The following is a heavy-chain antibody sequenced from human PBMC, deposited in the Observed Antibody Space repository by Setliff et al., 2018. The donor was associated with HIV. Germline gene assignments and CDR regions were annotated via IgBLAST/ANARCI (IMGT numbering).Heavy chain of an antibody. CDR1: GFTFSSYA. CDR3: AKVLLFGVDVFDI. D-gene: IGHD3-10*02. CDR2: VGAVGSPK. V-gene: IGHV3-23*01. Sequence: PGGSLRLSCAASGFTFSSYAMSWVRQAPGKGLEWVSTVGAVGSPKFYAESVEGRFTISKDNSKNTLYLQMTSLRDEDTAVYYCAKVLLFGVDVFDIWGQGTMVTVSS. J-gene: IGHJ3*02.